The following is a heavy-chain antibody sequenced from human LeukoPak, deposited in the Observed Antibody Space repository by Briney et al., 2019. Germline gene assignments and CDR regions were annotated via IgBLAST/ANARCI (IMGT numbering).Heavy chain of an antibody. J-gene: IGHJ5*02. D-gene: IGHD4-17*01. CDR2: ISSSSSYI. Sequence: GGSLRLSCAASGFTFSSYSMNWVRQAPGQGLEWVSSISSSSSYIYYADSVKGRFTISRDNAKNSLYLQMNSLRAEDTAVYYCARSTTVTTHNWFDPWGQGTLVTVSS. CDR3: ARSTTVTTHNWFDP. CDR1: GFTFSSYS. V-gene: IGHV3-21*01.